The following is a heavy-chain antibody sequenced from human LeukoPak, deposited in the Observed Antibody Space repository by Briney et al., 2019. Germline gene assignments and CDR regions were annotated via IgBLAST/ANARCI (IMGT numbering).Heavy chain of an antibody. V-gene: IGHV3-30*02. CDR2: IRYDGSNK. D-gene: IGHD3-3*01. CDR3: VVLRFLERPFDY. CDR1: GFTFSSYW. J-gene: IGHJ4*02. Sequence: GGSLRLSCAASGFTFSSYWMSWVRQAPGKGLEWVAFIRYDGSNKYYADSVKGRFTISRDNSKNTLYLQMNSLRAEDTAVYYCVVLRFLERPFDYWGQGTLVTVSS.